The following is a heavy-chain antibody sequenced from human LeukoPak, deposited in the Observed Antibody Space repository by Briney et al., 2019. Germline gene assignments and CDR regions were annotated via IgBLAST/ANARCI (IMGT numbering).Heavy chain of an antibody. CDR1: GYSITTSNW. J-gene: IGHJ1*01. D-gene: IGHD2-2*01. V-gene: IGHV4-28*01. Sequence: PSETLSLTCGVSGYSITTSNWWGWIRQPPGKGLEWIGYIHYTGSSHYNPSLKSRVPMSVDTSKNQFSLKLSSVTTVDTAVYHCAMYDSTYGYFQYWGQGTLVTVAS. CDR2: IHYTGSS. CDR3: AMYDSTYGYFQY.